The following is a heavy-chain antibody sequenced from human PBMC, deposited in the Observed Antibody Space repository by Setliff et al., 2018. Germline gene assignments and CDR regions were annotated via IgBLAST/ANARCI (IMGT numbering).Heavy chain of an antibody. V-gene: IGHV3-23*01. CDR2: ISGSGGST. CDR3: AKDSGYSGYGYFDY. D-gene: IGHD5-12*01. J-gene: IGHJ4*02. Sequence: LSCAASGFTFSSYAMSWVRQAPGKGLEWVSAISGSGGSTYYADSVKGRFTISRDNSKNTLYLQMNSLRAEDTAVYYCAKDSGYSGYGYFDYWGQGTLVTVSS. CDR1: GFTFSSYA.